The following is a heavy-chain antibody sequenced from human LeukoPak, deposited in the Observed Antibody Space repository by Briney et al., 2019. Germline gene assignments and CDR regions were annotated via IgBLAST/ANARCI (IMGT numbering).Heavy chain of an antibody. CDR2: INRDGSST. CDR1: GFTFSNYW. CDR3: AKGAFRDQVQGYYYMDV. V-gene: IGHV3-74*01. D-gene: IGHD3-10*01. J-gene: IGHJ6*03. Sequence: QAGGSLRLSCAASGFTFSNYWMHWVRQAPGKGLVWVSRINRDGSSTDYLDSVKGRFTISRDNARNTLYLQMNSLRAEDTAVYYCAKGAFRDQVQGYYYMDVWGKGTTVTVSS.